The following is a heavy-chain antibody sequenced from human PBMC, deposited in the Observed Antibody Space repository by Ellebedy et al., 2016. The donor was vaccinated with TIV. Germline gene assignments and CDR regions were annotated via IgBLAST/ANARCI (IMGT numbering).Heavy chain of an antibody. CDR3: ASPRIAADNWFDP. CDR1: GFTFSSYW. J-gene: IGHJ5*02. D-gene: IGHD6-13*01. CDR2: IKQDGSEK. V-gene: IGHV3-7*01. Sequence: GGSLRLSXAASGFTFSSYWMSWVRQAPGKGLEWVANIKQDGSEKYYVDSVKGRFTISRDNAKNSLYLQMNSLRAEDTAVYYCASPRIAADNWFDPWGQGTLVTVSS.